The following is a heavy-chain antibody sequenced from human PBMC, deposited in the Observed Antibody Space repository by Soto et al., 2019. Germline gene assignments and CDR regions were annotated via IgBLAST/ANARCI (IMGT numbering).Heavy chain of an antibody. Sequence: TLSLTCAVSGYSISSGYYWGWIRQPPGKGLEWIGSIYHSGSTYYNPSLKSQVTISVDTSKNQFSLKLSSVTAADTAVYYCAVVSDYYYYYGMDVWGQGTTVTVSS. J-gene: IGHJ6*02. CDR2: IYHSGST. D-gene: IGHD2-2*01. CDR3: AVVSDYYYYYGMDV. CDR1: GYSISSGYY. V-gene: IGHV4-38-2*01.